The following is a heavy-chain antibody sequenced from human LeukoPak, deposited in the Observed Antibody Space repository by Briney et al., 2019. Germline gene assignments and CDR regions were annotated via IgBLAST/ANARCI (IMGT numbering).Heavy chain of an antibody. J-gene: IGHJ4*02. Sequence: ASVKVSCKSSGYTFTTYGITWVRQAPGQGLEWMGWISTDNGDTNYAQKLQGRVTMTTDTSTSTAYMELRSLISDDAAVYYCARGDDYGDYWGLYWGQGTLVTVSS. CDR3: ARGDDYGDYWGLY. CDR2: ISTDNGDT. CDR1: GYTFTTYG. D-gene: IGHD4-17*01. V-gene: IGHV1-18*01.